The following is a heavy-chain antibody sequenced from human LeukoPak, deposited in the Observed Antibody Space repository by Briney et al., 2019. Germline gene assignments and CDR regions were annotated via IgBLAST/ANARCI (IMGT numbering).Heavy chain of an antibody. V-gene: IGHV4-61*02. J-gene: IGHJ4*02. CDR3: ARDVKYYDILTGSYTEYYFEY. CDR2: IYTSGST. CDR1: GGSISSGSYY. Sequence: SETLSLTCTVSGGSISSGSYYWSWIRQPAGKGLEWIGRIYTSGSTNYNPSLKSRVTISVDTSKNQFSLKLSAVTAADTAVYYCARDVKYYDILTGSYTEYYFEYWGQGTLVSVSS. D-gene: IGHD3-9*01.